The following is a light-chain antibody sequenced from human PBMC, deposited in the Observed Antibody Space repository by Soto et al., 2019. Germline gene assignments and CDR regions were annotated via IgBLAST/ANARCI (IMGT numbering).Light chain of an antibody. CDR3: QQYNNWPLWT. CDR2: GAS. J-gene: IGKJ1*01. V-gene: IGKV3-15*01. CDR1: QSVSSN. Sequence: ESVLTQSPGTLSLSPGEGATLSCRASQSVSSNYLAWYQQKPGQAPRLLIYGASTRATGIPARFSGSGSGTEFTLTISSLQSEDFAVYYCQQYNNWPLWTFGQGTKVDIK.